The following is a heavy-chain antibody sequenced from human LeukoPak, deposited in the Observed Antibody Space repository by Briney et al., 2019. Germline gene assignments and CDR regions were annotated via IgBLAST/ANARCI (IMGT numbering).Heavy chain of an antibody. Sequence: GASVKVSYKVSGYTLTELSMHWVRQAPGKGLEWMGGFDPEDGETIYAQKFQGRVTMTEDTSTDTAYMELSSLRSEDTAVYYCATDLYYYDSSGYAYWGQGTLVTVSS. CDR3: ATDLYYYDSSGYAY. D-gene: IGHD3-22*01. V-gene: IGHV1-24*01. CDR2: FDPEDGET. J-gene: IGHJ4*02. CDR1: GYTLTELS.